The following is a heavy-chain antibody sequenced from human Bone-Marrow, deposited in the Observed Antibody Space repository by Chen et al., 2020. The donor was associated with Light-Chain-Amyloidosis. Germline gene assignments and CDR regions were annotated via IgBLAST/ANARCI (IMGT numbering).Heavy chain of an antibody. Sequence: EVQLVGSGGGLVQPGGSLRLSCAAFGFTFSRYWRSWVRQDPGKGLEWVANIKQDGSEKYYVDSVKGRFTISRDNAKNSLYLQMNSLRAEDTAVFYCARQLRCSSTSCYLPSLTRLYYYYGMDVWGQGTTVTVSS. V-gene: IGHV3-7*01. CDR2: IKQDGSEK. D-gene: IGHD2-2*01. CDR3: ARQLRCSSTSCYLPSLTRLYYYYGMDV. CDR1: GFTFSRYW. J-gene: IGHJ6*02.